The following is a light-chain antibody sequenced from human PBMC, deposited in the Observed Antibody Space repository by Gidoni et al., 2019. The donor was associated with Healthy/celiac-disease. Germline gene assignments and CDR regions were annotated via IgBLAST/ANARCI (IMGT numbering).Light chain of an antibody. CDR1: NSGSKS. V-gene: IGLV3-21*04. Sequence: SYVLTQPPPVSVAPGKTARITCGGKNSGSKSVHWYQQKPGQAPVLVIYYDSDRLSGIPGRFSGSNSGNTATLTISRVEAGDEADYYCQVWDSSSDHPNRVFGGGTKLTVL. J-gene: IGLJ3*02. CDR3: QVWDSSSDHPNRV. CDR2: YDS.